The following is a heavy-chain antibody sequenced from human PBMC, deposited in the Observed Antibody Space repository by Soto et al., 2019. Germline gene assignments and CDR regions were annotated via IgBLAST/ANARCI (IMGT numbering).Heavy chain of an antibody. CDR3: ARDRGPSSGYYPYWFDP. Sequence: EASVKVSWKASGGTFSSYAITWVRQAPGQGLEWMGGIIPIFGTANYAQKFQARVTITADESTSTAYMELSSLRSEDTAVYYCARDRGPSSGYYPYWFDPWGQGSLDTVSS. J-gene: IGHJ5*02. CDR1: GGTFSSYA. CDR2: IIPIFGTA. D-gene: IGHD3-22*01. V-gene: IGHV1-69*13.